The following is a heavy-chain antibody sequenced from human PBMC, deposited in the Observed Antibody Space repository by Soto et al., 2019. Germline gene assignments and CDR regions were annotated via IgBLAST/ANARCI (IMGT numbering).Heavy chain of an antibody. Sequence: SETLSLTCTVSGGSISSYYWSWIRQPPGKGLEWIGYIYYSGSTNYNPSLKSRVTISVDTSKNQFSLKLSSVTAADTAVYYCARDLFGRSFGFDPWGQGTLVTV. V-gene: IGHV4-59*01. D-gene: IGHD2-15*01. CDR3: ARDLFGRSFGFDP. CDR1: GGSISSYY. CDR2: IYYSGST. J-gene: IGHJ5*02.